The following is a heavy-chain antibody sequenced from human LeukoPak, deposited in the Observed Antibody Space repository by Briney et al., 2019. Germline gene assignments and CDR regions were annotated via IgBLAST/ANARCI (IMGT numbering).Heavy chain of an antibody. CDR3: AKDRSIGTYYTFDH. CDR1: GFTFSSYG. CDR2: IRYDGSNK. D-gene: IGHD1-26*01. Sequence: GGSLRLSCAASGFTFSSYGMHWVRQAPGKGLEWVAFIRYDGSNKYYADSVKGRFTVSRDNSKNSLYLQMSSLTAADTAVYYCAKDRSIGTYYTFDHWGQGTLVTVSS. V-gene: IGHV3-30*02. J-gene: IGHJ4*02.